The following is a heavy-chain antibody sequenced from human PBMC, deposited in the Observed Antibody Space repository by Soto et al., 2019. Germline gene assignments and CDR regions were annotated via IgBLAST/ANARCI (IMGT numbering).Heavy chain of an antibody. CDR3: ARAQPPYYSSSWYVGNWFDP. V-gene: IGHV4-31*03. CDR1: GGSISSGGYY. Sequence: QVQLQESGPGLVKPSQTLSLTCTVSGGSISSGGYYWSWIRQHPGKGLEWIGYIYYSESTYYNPSLKRRVNISEETSKHQSSLKLSSVTAAKPAVYYWARAQPPYYSSSWYVGNWFDPWGQGTLVTVSS. J-gene: IGHJ5*02. D-gene: IGHD6-13*01. CDR2: IYYSEST.